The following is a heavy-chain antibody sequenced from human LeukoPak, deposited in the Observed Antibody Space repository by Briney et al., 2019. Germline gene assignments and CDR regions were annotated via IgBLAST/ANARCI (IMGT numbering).Heavy chain of an antibody. CDR2: IYYSGST. CDR1: GGSISSSSYY. D-gene: IGHD3-3*01. V-gene: IGHV4-39*01. J-gene: IGHJ4*02. CDR3: ARVSVRDYDFWSSYYNY. Sequence: PSETLSLTCTVSGGSISSSSYYWGWIRQPPGKGLEWIGSIYYSGSTYYNPSLKSRVTISVDTSKNQFSLKLSSVTAADTAVYYCARVSVRDYDFWSSYYNYWGQGTLVTVSS.